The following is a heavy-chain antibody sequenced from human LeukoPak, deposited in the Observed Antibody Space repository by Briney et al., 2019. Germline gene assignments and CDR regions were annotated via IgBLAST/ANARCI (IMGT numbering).Heavy chain of an antibody. CDR1: GFTFSSYS. Sequence: GGSLRLSCAASGFTFSSYSMNWVRQAPGKGLEWVSSISSSSSYIYYADSLKGRFTISRDNAKNSLYLQMNSLRAEDTALYYCARGGTDILTGYYDLFDYWGQGTLVTVSS. V-gene: IGHV3-21*04. CDR2: ISSSSSYI. J-gene: IGHJ4*02. CDR3: ARGGTDILTGYYDLFDY. D-gene: IGHD3-9*01.